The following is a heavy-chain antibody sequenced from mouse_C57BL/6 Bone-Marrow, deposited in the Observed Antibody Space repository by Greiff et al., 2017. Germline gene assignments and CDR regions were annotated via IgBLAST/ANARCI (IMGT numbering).Heavy chain of an antibody. V-gene: IGHV1-5*01. CDR3: TRFPLYYEYDWFAY. CDR1: GYTFTSYW. CDR2: IYPGNSDT. D-gene: IGHD2-4*01. J-gene: IGHJ3*01. Sequence: EVQLQQSGTVLARPGASVKMSCKTSGYTFTSYWMHWVKQRPGQGLEWIGAIYPGNSDTSYNQKFKGKAKLTAVTSARTAYMELSSLTNEDSAVYYCTRFPLYYEYDWFAYWGQGTLVTVSA.